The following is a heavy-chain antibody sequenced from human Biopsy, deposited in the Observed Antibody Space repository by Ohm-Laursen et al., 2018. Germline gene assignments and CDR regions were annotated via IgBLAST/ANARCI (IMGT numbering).Heavy chain of an antibody. Sequence: TQTLTLTCTFSGFSFTIVGMRVTWIRQAPGKALEWLAHIDWAGDTRYSASLKTRLSISKDTFKDQVVLTMTDIDPVDTATYYCARASASQYYGVDVWGQGTSVTVSS. CDR3: ARASASQYYGVDV. D-gene: IGHD1-26*01. CDR1: GFSFTIVGMR. CDR2: IDWAGDT. V-gene: IGHV2-70*04. J-gene: IGHJ6*02.